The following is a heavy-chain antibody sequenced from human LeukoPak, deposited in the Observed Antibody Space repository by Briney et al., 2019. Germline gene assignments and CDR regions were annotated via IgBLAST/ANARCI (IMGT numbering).Heavy chain of an antibody. Sequence: PGGSLRLSCAASGFTFDDYGMSWVRQAPGKGLEWVSVIYSGGSAYYADSVKGRFTISRDNSKNTPYLQMNSLRAEDTAVYYRARVRDGYNSGWGQGTLVTVSS. V-gene: IGHV3-53*01. CDR2: IYSGGSA. J-gene: IGHJ4*02. D-gene: IGHD5-24*01. CDR1: GFTFDDYG. CDR3: ARVRDGYNSG.